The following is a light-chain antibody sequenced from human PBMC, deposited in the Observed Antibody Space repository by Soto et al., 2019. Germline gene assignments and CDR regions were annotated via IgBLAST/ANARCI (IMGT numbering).Light chain of an antibody. V-gene: IGKV3D-11*02. CDR1: QSINTY. J-gene: IGKJ5*01. Sequence: EIMMTQSPATLSVSPGERATLSCRASQSINTYLAWYQQKPGQAPRLLIYDASKRATGIPARFSGSGSGTNFTLTISSLEPEDFAVYYCQQRRSWQVTFGQGTRLEIK. CDR2: DAS. CDR3: QQRRSWQVT.